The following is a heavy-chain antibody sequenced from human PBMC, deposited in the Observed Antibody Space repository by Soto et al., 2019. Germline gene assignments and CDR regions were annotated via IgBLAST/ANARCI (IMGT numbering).Heavy chain of an antibody. J-gene: IGHJ4*02. Sequence: PGGSLGLSCAASGIGVEDYAMHWVRKVTGQGLEWVSGISSGDHRMGYADSVKGRFTISSDDAKNSLYLQMNSLRTEDTAFYYCRQTTSPGGLDNWGQPILVTVSS. CDR1: GIGVEDYA. CDR2: ISSGDHRM. V-gene: IGHV3-9*01. CDR3: RQTTSPGGLDN.